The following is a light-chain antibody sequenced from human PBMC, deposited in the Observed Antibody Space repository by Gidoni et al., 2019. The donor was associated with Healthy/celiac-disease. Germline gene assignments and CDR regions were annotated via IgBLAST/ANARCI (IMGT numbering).Light chain of an antibody. J-gene: IGLJ2*01. CDR2: GKN. Sequence: SSERTQDPAVSVALGQTVRITCQGDSLRRYYASWYQQKPGQAPVLVIYGKNNRPSGIPDRFSVSSSGNTASLTITGAQAEDEADYYCNSRDSSGNHVVFGGGTKLTVL. CDR3: NSRDSSGNHVV. CDR1: SLRRYY. V-gene: IGLV3-19*01.